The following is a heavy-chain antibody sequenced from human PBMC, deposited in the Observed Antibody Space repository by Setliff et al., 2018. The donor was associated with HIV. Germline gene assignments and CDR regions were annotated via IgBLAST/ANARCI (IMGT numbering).Heavy chain of an antibody. V-gene: IGHV1-18*01. CDR1: GYTFTSYG. CDR3: ARWSCGRTTCYDSPYNWFDP. CDR2: TSPYNGHT. J-gene: IGHJ5*02. Sequence: ASVKISSKASGYTFTSYGIGWVRQAPGQGLEWMGWTSPYNGHTNYAQRLQGRVTMSTDTSTSTAYMELTRLRFADTAVYYCARWSCGRTTCYDSPYNWFDPWGQGTLVT. D-gene: IGHD2-2*01.